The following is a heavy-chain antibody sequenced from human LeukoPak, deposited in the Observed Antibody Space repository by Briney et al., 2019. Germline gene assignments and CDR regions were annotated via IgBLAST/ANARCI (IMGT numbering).Heavy chain of an antibody. Sequence: GGSLRLSCAASGFTFSSYPMGGLPRPPGRGVEGVLVFSGSGGSTYYADSVKGRFTISRDNSKNTLYLQMNSLRAEDTAVYYCAKDLGGVVAPGGVFDYWGQGTLVTVSS. D-gene: IGHD3-16*01. V-gene: IGHV3-23*01. J-gene: IGHJ4*02. CDR3: AKDLGGVVAPGGVFDY. CDR2: FSGSGGST. CDR1: GFTFSSYP.